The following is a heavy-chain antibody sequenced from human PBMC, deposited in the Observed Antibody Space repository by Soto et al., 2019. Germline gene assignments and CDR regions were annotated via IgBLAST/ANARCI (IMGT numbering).Heavy chain of an antibody. Sequence: SETLSLTCTVSGGSISRDDYYWSWIRQAPGMGLEWIGDIHSSGSIYYNPSLMSRATMSIDTARNQFSLKVSSVTVAATAVYYCARDLDGLHDDNSGPYPRPGWGQGTLVT. J-gene: IGHJ1*01. V-gene: IGHV4-30-4*01. D-gene: IGHD3-22*01. CDR3: ARDLDGLHDDNSGPYPRPG. CDR1: GGSISRDDYY. CDR2: IHSSGSI.